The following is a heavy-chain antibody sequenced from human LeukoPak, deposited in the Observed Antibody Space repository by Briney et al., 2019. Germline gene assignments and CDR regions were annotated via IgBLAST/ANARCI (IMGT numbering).Heavy chain of an antibody. CDR2: INHSGST. V-gene: IGHV4-34*01. CDR3: ARGLRWLPHNWFDP. D-gene: IGHD5-12*01. Sequence: SETLSLTCAVYGGSFSGYHWSWIRQPPGKGLEWIGEINHSGSTNYNPSLKSRVTISVDTSKNQFSLKLSSVTAADTAVYYCARGLRWLPHNWFDPWGQGTLVTVSS. J-gene: IGHJ5*02. CDR1: GGSFSGYH.